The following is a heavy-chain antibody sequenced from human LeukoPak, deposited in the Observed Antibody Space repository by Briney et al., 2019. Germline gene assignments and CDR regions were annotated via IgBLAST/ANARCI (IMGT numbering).Heavy chain of an antibody. CDR1: GFTFSSYA. CDR3: AKVAGSSPIYYFDY. V-gene: IGHV3-30-3*01. Sequence: GGSLRLSCAASGFTFSSYAIHWVRQAPGKGLAWVAVISYDGSNKYYADSVKGRFTISRDNSKNTLYLQMNSLRAEDTAVYYCAKVAGSSPIYYFDYWGQGTLVTVSS. D-gene: IGHD2-15*01. CDR2: ISYDGSNK. J-gene: IGHJ4*02.